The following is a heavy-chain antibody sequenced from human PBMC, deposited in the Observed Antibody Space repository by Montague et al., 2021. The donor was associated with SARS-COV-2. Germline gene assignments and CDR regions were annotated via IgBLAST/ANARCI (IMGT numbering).Heavy chain of an antibody. Sequence: SLRLSCAASGFTFSSYAMSWVRQAPGKGLEWVSAISGGGGSTYYADSVKGRFTISRDNSKNTLFLQMNSLRAEDTAVYFCAKVGHCSGGSCYWGGAFGIWGQGTMVTVSS. D-gene: IGHD2-15*01. J-gene: IGHJ3*02. CDR3: AKVGHCSGGSCYWGGAFGI. CDR1: GFTFSSYA. CDR2: ISGGGGST. V-gene: IGHV3-23*01.